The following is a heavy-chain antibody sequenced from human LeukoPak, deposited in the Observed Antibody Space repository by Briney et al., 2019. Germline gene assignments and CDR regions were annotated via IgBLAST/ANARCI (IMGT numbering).Heavy chain of an antibody. J-gene: IGHJ4*02. CDR1: GFTFDDYA. Sequence: PGGSLRLSCAASGFTFDDYAMHWVRQAPGKGLEWVSGISWNSGSIGYADSVKGRFTISRDNAKNSLYLQMNSLRAEDTALYYCAKEVDGWEQTGYFDYWGQGTLVTVSS. CDR2: ISWNSGSI. CDR3: AKEVDGWEQTGYFDY. V-gene: IGHV3-9*01. D-gene: IGHD1-26*01.